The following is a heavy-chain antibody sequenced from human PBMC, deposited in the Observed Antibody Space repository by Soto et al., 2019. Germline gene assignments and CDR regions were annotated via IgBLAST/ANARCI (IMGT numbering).Heavy chain of an antibody. J-gene: IGHJ3*02. CDR1: GGSFSNNN. Sequence: SETLSLTCTVSGGSFSNNNWSWIRQPAGKGLEWIGRVYVTGSTNYNPSLKSRVTMSVDTSKNQFSLKLSSVTAADTAVYYCARDATTKAFDIWGQGTMVTVSS. V-gene: IGHV4-4*07. CDR2: VYVTGST. D-gene: IGHD4-17*01. CDR3: ARDATTKAFDI.